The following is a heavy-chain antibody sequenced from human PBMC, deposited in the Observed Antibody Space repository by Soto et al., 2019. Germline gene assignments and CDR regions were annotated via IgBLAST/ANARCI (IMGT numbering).Heavy chain of an antibody. CDR1: GGSVNSGGYY. CDR2: IDYSGNT. Sequence: QVQLQESGPGLVKPSQILSLTCTVSGGSVNSGGYYWSWIRQHPGKGLQWIGYIDYSGNTYYNPSLKSRVTISIDTSKNQFSLKLASLTDADTAVYYCAREGEEGYGGVFDYWGQGTLVTVSS. V-gene: IGHV4-31*03. D-gene: IGHD4-17*01. J-gene: IGHJ4*02. CDR3: AREGEEGYGGVFDY.